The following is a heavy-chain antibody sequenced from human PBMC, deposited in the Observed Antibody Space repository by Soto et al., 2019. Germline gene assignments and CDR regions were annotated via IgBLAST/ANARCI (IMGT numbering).Heavy chain of an antibody. Sequence: QVQLQESGPGLAKPSQTLSLTCTVSGGSISSDDSYWSWIRQTPGKGLEWLGCVHYRGTTYYNPSLKTRVIISVDASKNQFSLKLSSVTAADTAVYYCARECTVTPYNWFDPWGQGTLVTVSS. J-gene: IGHJ5*02. CDR3: ARECTVTPYNWFDP. D-gene: IGHD4-17*01. V-gene: IGHV4-30-4*01. CDR1: GGSISSDDSY. CDR2: VHYRGTT.